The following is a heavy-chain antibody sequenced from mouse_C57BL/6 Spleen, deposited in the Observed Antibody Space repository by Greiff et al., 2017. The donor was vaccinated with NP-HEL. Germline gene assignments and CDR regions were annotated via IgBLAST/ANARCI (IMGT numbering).Heavy chain of an antibody. CDR2: IHPSDSDT. D-gene: IGHD1-1*01. J-gene: IGHJ4*01. CDR1: GYTFTSYW. Sequence: VQLQQPGAELVKPGASVKVSCKASGYTFTSYWMHWVKQRPGQGLEWIGRIHPSDSDTNYNQKFKGKATLTVDKYSSTAYMQPSILTSEDSAVYYCAIEFHGGLYYYAMDYWGQGTSVTVSS. V-gene: IGHV1-74*01. CDR3: AIEFHGGLYYYAMDY.